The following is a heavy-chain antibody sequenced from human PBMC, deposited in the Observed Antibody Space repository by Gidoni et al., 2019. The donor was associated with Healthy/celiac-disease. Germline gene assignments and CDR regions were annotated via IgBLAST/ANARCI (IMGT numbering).Heavy chain of an antibody. CDR3: AKDTVAGGFVGFDP. V-gene: IGHV3-23*01. D-gene: IGHD6-19*01. J-gene: IGHJ5*02. Sequence: TISRDNSKNTLYLQMNSLRAEDTAVYYCAKDTVAGGFVGFDPWGQGTLVTVSS.